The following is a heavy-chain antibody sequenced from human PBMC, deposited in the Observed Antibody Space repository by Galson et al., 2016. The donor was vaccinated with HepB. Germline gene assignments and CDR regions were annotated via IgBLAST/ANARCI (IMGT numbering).Heavy chain of an antibody. D-gene: IGHD5-12*01. CDR3: AKNLDSGWHLPFEY. J-gene: IGHJ4*02. V-gene: IGHV3-53*01. CDR1: GFSVRSNY. CDR2: IYSGGAT. Sequence: SLRLSCAASGFSVRSNYMNWVRQAPRKGLEWVSVIYSGGATSYADSVRGRFTISRDSSNNTVSLQMNSLRSEDTAVYYCAKNLDSGWHLPFEYWGQGTLVTVSS.